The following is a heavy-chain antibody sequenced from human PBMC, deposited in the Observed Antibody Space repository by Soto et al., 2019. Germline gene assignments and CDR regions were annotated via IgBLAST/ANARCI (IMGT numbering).Heavy chain of an antibody. V-gene: IGHV4-30-4*01. CDR1: GCPSSSGDYY. D-gene: IGHD3-3*01. Sequence: SETLSLTCTVAGCPSSSGDYYWSWNRQPPGKGLEWIGYIYYSGSTYYNPSLKSRVTISVDTSKNQFSLKLSSVTAADTAVYYCARDWSWFDPWGQGTLVTVSS. CDR2: IYYSGST. CDR3: ARDWSWFDP. J-gene: IGHJ5*02.